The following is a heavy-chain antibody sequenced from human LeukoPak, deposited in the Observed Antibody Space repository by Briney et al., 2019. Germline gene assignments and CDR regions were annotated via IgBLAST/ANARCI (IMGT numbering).Heavy chain of an antibody. J-gene: IGHJ6*02. CDR2: ISDSGGST. CDR3: AKVPYSDYGSGRPPFMDV. Sequence: GGSLRLSCAASGFTFSNSAMSWVRQAPGKGLEWVSTISDSGGSTYYADSVKGRFTISRDNSKNTLYLQMSSLRAEDTAIHYCAKVPYSDYGSGRPPFMDVWGQGTTVAVSS. V-gene: IGHV3-23*01. CDR1: GFTFSNSA. D-gene: IGHD3-10*01.